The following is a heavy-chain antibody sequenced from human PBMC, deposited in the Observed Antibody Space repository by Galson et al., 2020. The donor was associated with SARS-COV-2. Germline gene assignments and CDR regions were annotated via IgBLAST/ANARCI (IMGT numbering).Heavy chain of an antibody. CDR1: GFTVSSNY. V-gene: IGHV3-53*01. CDR2: IYSGGST. Sequence: QLGESLKISCAASGFTVSSNYMSWVRPAPGKGLEWVSVIYSGGSTYYADSVKGRFTISRDNSKNTLYLQMNSLRAEDTAVYYCARDSGYSYGLAFDYWGQGTLVTVSS. D-gene: IGHD5-18*01. J-gene: IGHJ4*02. CDR3: ARDSGYSYGLAFDY.